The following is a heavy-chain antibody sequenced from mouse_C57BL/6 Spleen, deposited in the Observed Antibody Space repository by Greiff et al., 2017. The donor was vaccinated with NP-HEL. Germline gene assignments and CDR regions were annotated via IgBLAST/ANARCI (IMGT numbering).Heavy chain of an antibody. CDR2: INPNNGGT. V-gene: IGHV1-26*01. D-gene: IGHD2-1*01. CDR3: ARLGYYGNPWFAY. J-gene: IGHJ3*01. Sequence: EVQLQQSGPELVKPGASVKISCKASGYTFTDYYMNWVKQSHGKSLEWIGDINPNNGGTSYNQKFKGKATLTVDKSSSTAYMELRSLTSEDSAVYYGARLGYYGNPWFAYWGQGTLVTVSA. CDR1: GYTFTDYY.